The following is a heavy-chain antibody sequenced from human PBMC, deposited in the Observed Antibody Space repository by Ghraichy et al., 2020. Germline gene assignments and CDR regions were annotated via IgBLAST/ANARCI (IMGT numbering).Heavy chain of an antibody. CDR2: IHRDGST. D-gene: IGHD2-21*01. J-gene: IGHJ6*02. Sequence: GESLNISCAASGFTFTNNYMSWVRQAPGKGLEWVSVIHRDGSTFYADSVKGRFTISRDTSKNTLYLQMNSLRAEDTAVYYCAKDPHFYFGADGCDRRGLDVWGQGTTVTVSS. V-gene: IGHV3-66*01. CDR1: GFTFTNNY. CDR3: AKDPHFYFGADGCDRRGLDV.